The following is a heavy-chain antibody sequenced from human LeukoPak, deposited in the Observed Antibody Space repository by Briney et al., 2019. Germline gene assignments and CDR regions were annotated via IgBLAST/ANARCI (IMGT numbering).Heavy chain of an antibody. V-gene: IGHV1-2*06. CDR2: INPDSSGT. CDR3: ARDLSSTDHWEFDH. CDR1: GYTFTDYF. J-gene: IGHJ4*02. D-gene: IGHD2/OR15-2a*01. Sequence: ASVKVSCKASGYTFTDYFIHWVRQAPGQGLEWMGRINPDSSGTYLAQSFQDRVTVTSDTSIGTAYMELSGLTSDDTAVYYCARDLSSTDHWEFDHGGQGTLVTVSS.